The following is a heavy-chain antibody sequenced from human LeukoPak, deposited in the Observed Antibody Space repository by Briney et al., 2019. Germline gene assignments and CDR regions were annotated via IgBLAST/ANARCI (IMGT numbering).Heavy chain of an antibody. J-gene: IGHJ4*02. CDR3: ASWPVGWYGEDS. CDR2: IYGGGST. D-gene: IGHD6-19*01. V-gene: IGHV3-53*01. Sequence: GGSLRLSCAATGLTVSSNFMSWVRQAPGKGLEWVSVIYGGGSTYYADSVKGRFTISRDTPKNTLYLQMNSLRVEDTAVYYCASWPVGWYGEDSWGQGTLVTVSS. CDR1: GLTVSSNF.